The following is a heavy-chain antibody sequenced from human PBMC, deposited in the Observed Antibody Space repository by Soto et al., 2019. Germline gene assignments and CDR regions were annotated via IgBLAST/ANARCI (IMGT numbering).Heavy chain of an antibody. CDR1: GRTFSSYA. V-gene: IGHV1-69*13. J-gene: IGHJ6*02. D-gene: IGHD4-4*01. CDR2: IIPIFGTA. Sequence: ASVKVSCKASGRTFSSYAISWVRQAPGQGLEWMGGIIPIFGTANYAQKFQGRVTITADESTSTAYMELSSLRSEDTAVYYCARSDYKPYYYYYGMDVWGQGTTVTVSS. CDR3: ARSDYKPYYYYYGMDV.